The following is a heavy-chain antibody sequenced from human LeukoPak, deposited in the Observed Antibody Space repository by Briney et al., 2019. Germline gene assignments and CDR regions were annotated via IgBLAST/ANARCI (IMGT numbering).Heavy chain of an antibody. J-gene: IGHJ4*02. V-gene: IGHV3-23*01. Sequence: GGSLRLSCAASGFTFSSYAMSWVRQAPGKGLEWVSAISGSGGSTYYAGSVKGRFTISRDNSKNTLYLQMNSLRAEDTAVYYCAKDKAVEMATMFDYWGQGTLVTVSS. CDR2: ISGSGGST. D-gene: IGHD5-24*01. CDR3: AKDKAVEMATMFDY. CDR1: GFTFSSYA.